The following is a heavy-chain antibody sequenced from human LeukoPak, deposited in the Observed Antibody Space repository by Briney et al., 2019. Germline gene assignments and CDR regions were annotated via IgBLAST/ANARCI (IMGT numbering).Heavy chain of an antibody. CDR2: IYHSGNI. V-gene: IGHV4-39*01. D-gene: IGHD2-8*01. J-gene: IGHJ5*02. Sequence: SETLSLTCTVSGGSISNSNDYWAWIRQPPEKGLEWIGSIYHSGNIFQNQSLASRVTISVDTSKNQFSLNLNSVTAADTAVYYCARQESCTNGVCYVGWFDPWGQGTLVTVSS. CDR3: ARQESCTNGVCYVGWFDP. CDR1: GGSISNSNDY.